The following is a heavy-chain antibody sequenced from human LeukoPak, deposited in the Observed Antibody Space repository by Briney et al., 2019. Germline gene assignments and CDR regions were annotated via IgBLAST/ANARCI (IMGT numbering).Heavy chain of an antibody. CDR1: GGTFSSYA. CDR3: ARDQRVKQSPPDY. V-gene: IGHV7-4-1*02. D-gene: IGHD6-19*01. CDR2: INTNTGNP. Sequence: ASVKVSCKASGGTFSSYAISWVRQAPGQGLEWMGWINTNTGNPTYAQGFTGRFVFSLDTSVSTAYLQISSLKAEDTAVYYCARDQRVKQSPPDYWGQGTLVTVSS. J-gene: IGHJ4*02.